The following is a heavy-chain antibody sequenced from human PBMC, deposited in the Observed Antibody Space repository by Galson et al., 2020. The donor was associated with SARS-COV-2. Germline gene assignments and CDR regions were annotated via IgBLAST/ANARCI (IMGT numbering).Heavy chain of an antibody. CDR2: TYDSGST. D-gene: IGHD1-26*01. CDR1: GGSISSSIYF. Sequence: SETLSLTCTVSGGSISSSIYFWGWLRQHPGKALQWIGTTYDSGSTYYDPSLKSRLTISVDTSKNQFSLKLSSVTAADTAVYYCARHGRGELLFPFDYWGQGILVTVSS. J-gene: IGHJ4*02. CDR3: ARHGRGELLFPFDY. V-gene: IGHV4-39*01.